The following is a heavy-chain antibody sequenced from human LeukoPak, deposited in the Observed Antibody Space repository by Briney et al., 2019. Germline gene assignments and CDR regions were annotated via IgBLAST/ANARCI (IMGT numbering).Heavy chain of an antibody. CDR2: MNPNSGNT. CDR3: ATESRYCSSTSCERSDAFDI. D-gene: IGHD2-2*01. V-gene: IGHV1-8*03. Sequence: ASVKVSCKASGYTFTSYDINWVRQATGQGLEWMGWMNPNSGNTGYAQKFQGRVTITWNTSISTAYMELSSLRSEDTAVYYCATESRYCSSTSCERSDAFDIWGQGTMVTVSS. J-gene: IGHJ3*02. CDR1: GYTFTSYD.